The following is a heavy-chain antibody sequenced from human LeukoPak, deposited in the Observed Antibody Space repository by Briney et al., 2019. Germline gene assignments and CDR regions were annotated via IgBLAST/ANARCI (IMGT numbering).Heavy chain of an antibody. D-gene: IGHD1-26*01. CDR3: ARDPASFSGSYLNWFDP. CDR2: ISAYNGNT. J-gene: IGHJ5*02. V-gene: IGHV1-18*01. CDR1: GYTFTSYG. Sequence: ASVKVSCKASGYTFTSYGISWVRQAPGQGLEWMGWISAYNGNTNYAQKLQGRVTMTTDTSTGTAYMELRSLRSDDTAVYYCARDPASFSGSYLNWFDPWDQGTLVTVSS.